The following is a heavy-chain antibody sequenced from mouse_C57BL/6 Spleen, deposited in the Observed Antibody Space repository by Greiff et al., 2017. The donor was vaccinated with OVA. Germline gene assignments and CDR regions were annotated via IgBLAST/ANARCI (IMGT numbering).Heavy chain of an antibody. J-gene: IGHJ2*01. V-gene: IGHV1-69*01. CDR2: IDPSDSYT. CDR1: GYTFTSYW. D-gene: IGHD2-4*01. Sequence: QVQLQQPGAELVMPGASVKLSCKASGYTFTSYWMHWVKQRPGQGLEWIGEIDPSDSYTNYNQKFKGKSTLTVDKSSSTAYMQLSSLTSKDSAVYYCARQGLPIFDYWGQGTTLTVSS. CDR3: ARQGLPIFDY.